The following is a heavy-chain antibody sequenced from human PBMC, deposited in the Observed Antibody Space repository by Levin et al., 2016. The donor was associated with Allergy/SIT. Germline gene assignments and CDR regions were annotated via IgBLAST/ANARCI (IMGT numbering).Heavy chain of an antibody. Sequence: SETLSLTCTVSGGSISSGAYYWSWIRQHPGKGLEWIGYIYYSGSTNYNPSLKSRVTISVDTSKNQFSLKLSSVAAADTAVYYCARGHNPIDFWGQGTLVTVSS. J-gene: IGHJ4*02. CDR3: ARGHNPIDF. D-gene: IGHD5-24*01. CDR1: GGSISSGAYY. V-gene: IGHV4-61*08. CDR2: IYYSGST.